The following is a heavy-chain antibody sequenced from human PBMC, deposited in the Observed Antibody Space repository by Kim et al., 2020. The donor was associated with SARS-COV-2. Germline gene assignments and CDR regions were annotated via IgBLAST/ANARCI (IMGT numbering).Heavy chain of an antibody. CDR3: ARDPGFYYYFDY. J-gene: IGHJ4*02. CDR1: GFTFSSYG. V-gene: IGHV3-30*03. D-gene: IGHD3-10*01. Sequence: GGSLRLSCAASGFTFSSYGMHWVRQAPGKGLEWVAVISYDGSNKYYADSVKGRFTISRDNSKKTLHLQMNSLRAEDTAVYYCARDPGFYYYFDYWGQGT. CDR2: ISYDGSNK.